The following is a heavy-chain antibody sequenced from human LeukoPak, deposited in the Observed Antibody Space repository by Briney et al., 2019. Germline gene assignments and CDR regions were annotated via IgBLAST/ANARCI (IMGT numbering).Heavy chain of an antibody. D-gene: IGHD5-18*01. Sequence: SETLSLTCTVSGGSISSYYWSWIRQPAVKGLEWIGRIYTSGSTNYNPSLKSRVTMSVDTSKNQFSLKLSSVTAADTAVYYCARDPYSYGPDDAFDIWGQGTMVTVSS. CDR2: IYTSGST. J-gene: IGHJ3*02. V-gene: IGHV4-4*07. CDR3: ARDPYSYGPDDAFDI. CDR1: GGSISSYY.